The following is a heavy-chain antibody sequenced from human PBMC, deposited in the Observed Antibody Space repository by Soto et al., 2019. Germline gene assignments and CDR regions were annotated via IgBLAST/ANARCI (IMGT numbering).Heavy chain of an antibody. D-gene: IGHD4-17*01. Sequence: ASVKVSCKASGYTFTSYGISWVRQAPGQGLEWMGWISAHNGNTNYAQKLQGRVTMTTDTSTSTAYMELRSLRSDDTAVYYCARTEGLDYGDYLDYWGQGTLVTVSS. CDR1: GYTFTSYG. J-gene: IGHJ4*02. CDR2: ISAHNGNT. V-gene: IGHV1-18*01. CDR3: ARTEGLDYGDYLDY.